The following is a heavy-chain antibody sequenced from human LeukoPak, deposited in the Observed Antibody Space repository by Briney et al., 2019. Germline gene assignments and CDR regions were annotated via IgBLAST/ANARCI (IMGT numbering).Heavy chain of an antibody. CDR1: GGSISSYY. D-gene: IGHD3-16*02. CDR2: VYHSGSS. V-gene: IGHV4-59*12. J-gene: IGHJ4*02. Sequence: SETLSLTCTVSGGSISSYYWSWIRQSPGKRLEWIGYVYHSGSSKYNPSLKTRVTISVDTSKNQFSLKLSSVTAADTAVYYCARRDDYVWGSYRWYDYWGQGTLVTVSS. CDR3: ARRDDYVWGSYRWYDY.